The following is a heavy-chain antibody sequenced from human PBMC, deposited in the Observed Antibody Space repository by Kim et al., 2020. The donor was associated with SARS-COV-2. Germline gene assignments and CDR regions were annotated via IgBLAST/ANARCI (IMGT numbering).Heavy chain of an antibody. Sequence: GESLKISCKGSGYSFTSYWIGWVRQMPGKGLEWMGIIYPGDSDTRYSPSFQGQVTISADKSISTAYLQWSSLKASDTAMYYCARRVWLQNQREYYFDYWGQGTLVTVSS. D-gene: IGHD5-12*01. CDR3: ARRVWLQNQREYYFDY. V-gene: IGHV5-51*01. CDR2: IYPGDSDT. CDR1: GYSFTSYW. J-gene: IGHJ4*02.